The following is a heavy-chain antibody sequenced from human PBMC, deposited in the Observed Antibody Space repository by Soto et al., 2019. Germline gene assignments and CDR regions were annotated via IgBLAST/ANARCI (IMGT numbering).Heavy chain of an antibody. V-gene: IGHV4-39*01. Sequence: SETLSLTCTVSGGSISSSSYYWGWIRQPPGKGLEWIGSIYYSGSTYYNPSLKSRVTISVDTSKNQFSLKLSSVTAADTAVYYCARAGYSSTSLYWYDPWGQGTLVTVSS. CDR1: GGSISSSSYY. J-gene: IGHJ5*02. CDR2: IYYSGST. CDR3: ARAGYSSTSLYWYDP. D-gene: IGHD6-13*01.